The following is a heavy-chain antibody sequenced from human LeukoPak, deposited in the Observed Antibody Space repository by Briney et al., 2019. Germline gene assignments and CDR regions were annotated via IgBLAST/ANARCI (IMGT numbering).Heavy chain of an antibody. CDR3: AKRRGESGGWGFFDY. CDR1: GFTFSSYG. V-gene: IGHV3-23*01. D-gene: IGHD6-19*01. Sequence: GGSLRLSCAASGFTFSSYGMCWVRQPPGKGVEWVSCKGNSAGDTFYAESVRDRFTISRDNSRNTLFLEMNSLRVEDTAIYYCAKRRGESGGWGFFDYWGPGALVTVSS. J-gene: IGHJ4*02. CDR2: KGNSAGDT.